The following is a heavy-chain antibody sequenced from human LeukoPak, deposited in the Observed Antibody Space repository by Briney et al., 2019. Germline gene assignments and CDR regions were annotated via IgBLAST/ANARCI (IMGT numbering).Heavy chain of an antibody. V-gene: IGHV3-30-3*01. CDR2: ISYDGSNK. D-gene: IGHD1-26*01. Sequence: GGSLRLSCAASGFTFSSYAMHWVRQAPGKGLEWVAVISYDGSNKYYADSVKGRFTISRDNSKNTLYLQMNSLRAEDTAVYYCARDREGSLDYWGQGTLVTDSS. CDR1: GFTFSSYA. J-gene: IGHJ4*02. CDR3: ARDREGSLDY.